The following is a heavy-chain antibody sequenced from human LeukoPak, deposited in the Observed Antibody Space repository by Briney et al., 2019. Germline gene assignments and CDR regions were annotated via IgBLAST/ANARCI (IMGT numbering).Heavy chain of an antibody. CDR2: FDPEDGEA. J-gene: IGHJ4*02. D-gene: IGHD3-10*01. V-gene: IGHV1-24*01. CDR3: ATDSRGGGITHYDY. CDR1: GYTLTELS. Sequence: GASVKVSCTVSGYTLTELSMHWVRQAPGKGLEWMGGFDPEDGEAIYAQKFQGRVTMTEDTSTDTAYMELSSLRSEDTAVYYCATDSRGGGITHYDYWAREPWSPSPQ.